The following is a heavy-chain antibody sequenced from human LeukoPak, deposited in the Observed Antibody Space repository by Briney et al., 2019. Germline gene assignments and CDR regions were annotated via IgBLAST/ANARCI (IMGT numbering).Heavy chain of an antibody. V-gene: IGHV1-18*01. D-gene: IGHD2-2*01. CDR1: GHTFTSYG. CDR3: AGDHCSSTSCYFSHRFDP. CDR2: ISAYNGNT. Sequence: ASVKVSCKASGHTFTSYGISWVRQAPGQGLEWMGWISAYNGNTNYAQKLQGRVTMTTDTSTSTAYMELRSLRSDDTAVYYCAGDHCSSTSCYFSHRFDPWGQGTLVTVSS. J-gene: IGHJ5*02.